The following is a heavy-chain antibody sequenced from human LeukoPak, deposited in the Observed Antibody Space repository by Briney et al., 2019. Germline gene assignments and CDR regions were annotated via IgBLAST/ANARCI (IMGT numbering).Heavy chain of an antibody. CDR3: AREEAMALDY. Sequence: SETLSLTCTVSGGSINSYYWNWIRQPPGKGLEWIGYIYYSGSTNYNPSLKSRVTISLDTSKNQCSLKRSSVTAADTAVYYCAREEAMALDYWGQGTLVTVSS. V-gene: IGHV4-59*01. D-gene: IGHD5-18*01. CDR2: IYYSGST. J-gene: IGHJ4*02. CDR1: GGSINSYY.